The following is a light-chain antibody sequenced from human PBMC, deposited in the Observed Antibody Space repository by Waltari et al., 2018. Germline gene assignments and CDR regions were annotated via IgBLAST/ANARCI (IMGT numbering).Light chain of an antibody. J-gene: IGLJ3*02. Sequence: QSALPPPASVPGSPGPSVTIPCPVTSDDVGTYNLVSWYQQHPGKVPQLMIYEGTKRPSGVSNRFSGSKSGNTASLTISGLQAEDEADYYCCSSASTSTLNWVFGGGTKLTVL. CDR2: EGT. V-gene: IGLV2-23*01. CDR3: CSSASTSTLNWV. CDR1: SDDVGTYNL.